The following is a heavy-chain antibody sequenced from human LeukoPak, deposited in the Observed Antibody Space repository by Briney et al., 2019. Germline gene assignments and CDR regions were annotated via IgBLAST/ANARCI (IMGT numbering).Heavy chain of an antibody. Sequence: SGGSLRLSCAASGFTFSSYWMSWVRQAPGKGLEWVAKIRQDGSDKYYVDSVKGRFTISRDNAKSSLYLQMINLRAEDTAVYYCARVSPTAGSYYGEGFDYWGQGTLVTVSS. V-gene: IGHV3-7*01. CDR3: ARVSPTAGSYYGEGFDY. CDR2: IRQDGSDK. CDR1: GFTFSSYW. J-gene: IGHJ4*02. D-gene: IGHD1-26*01.